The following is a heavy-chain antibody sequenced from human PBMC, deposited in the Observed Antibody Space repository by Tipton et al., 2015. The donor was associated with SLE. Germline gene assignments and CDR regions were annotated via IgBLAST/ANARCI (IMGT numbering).Heavy chain of an antibody. V-gene: IGHV4-34*01. CDR2: ISHDGRT. CDR3: ARGRIAVAGNHFDY. Sequence: TLSLTCAVYGGSFSGYYWSWIRQPPGKGLEWIGEISHDGRTNYNPSLKSRVTISVDTSKNEFSLNLSFVTAADTAVYYCARGRIAVAGNHFDYWGQGTLVTVSS. J-gene: IGHJ4*02. CDR1: GGSFSGYY. D-gene: IGHD6-19*01.